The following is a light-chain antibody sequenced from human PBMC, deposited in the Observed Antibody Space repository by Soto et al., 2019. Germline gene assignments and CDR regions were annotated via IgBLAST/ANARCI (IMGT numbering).Light chain of an antibody. J-gene: IGKJ1*01. V-gene: IGKV1-5*01. Sequence: DIQMTQSPSTLSASVGYRVTITCRASQSISSWLAWYQQKPGKAPKFLIYDASSLESGVPSRFSGSGSGTEFTLTISSLQSEDFAVYYCQQYNNWPRTFGQGTKVDIK. CDR2: DAS. CDR1: QSISSW. CDR3: QQYNNWPRT.